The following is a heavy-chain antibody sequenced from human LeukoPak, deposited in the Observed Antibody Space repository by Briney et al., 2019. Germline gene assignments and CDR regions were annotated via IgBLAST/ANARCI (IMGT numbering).Heavy chain of an antibody. CDR1: GGSFSGYY. J-gene: IGHJ4*02. V-gene: IGHV4-34*01. D-gene: IGHD2-15*01. CDR2: INHSGST. Sequence: SETLSLTCAVYGGSFSGYYWSWIRQPPGKGLECIGEINHSGSTNYNPSLKSRVTISVDTSKNQFSLKLSSVTAADTAVYYCASIAVVVAATHYFDYWGQGTLVTVSS. CDR3: ASIAVVVAATHYFDY.